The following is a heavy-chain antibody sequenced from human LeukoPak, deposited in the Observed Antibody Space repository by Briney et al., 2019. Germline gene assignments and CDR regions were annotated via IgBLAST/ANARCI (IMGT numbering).Heavy chain of an antibody. CDR3: AIGNYYGLGSRLNWFDP. CDR2: IIPIFGTA. J-gene: IGHJ5*02. D-gene: IGHD3-10*01. CDR1: GGTFSSYA. Sequence: GSSVKVSCKASGGTFSSYAISWVRQAPGQGLEWMGGIIPIFGTANYAQKFQGRVTITTDESTSTAYMELSSLRSEDTAVYYCAIGNYYGLGSRLNWFDPWGQGTLVTVSS. V-gene: IGHV1-69*05.